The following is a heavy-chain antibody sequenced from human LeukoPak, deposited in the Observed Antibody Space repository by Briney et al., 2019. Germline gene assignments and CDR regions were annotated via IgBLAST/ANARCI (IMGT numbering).Heavy chain of an antibody. J-gene: IGHJ4*02. D-gene: IGHD2-2*01. V-gene: IGHV3-30*04. Sequence: AGSLRLSCAASGFTFSSYSMHWVRQAPGKGLEWLTLISYHGSNTEYTESVRGRFTISRDTSKNTLFLQMNSLRTEATAIYFCARSTERLGQGYLDSWGQGTLVTVSS. CDR3: ARSTERLGQGYLDS. CDR1: GFTFSSYS. CDR2: ISYHGSNT.